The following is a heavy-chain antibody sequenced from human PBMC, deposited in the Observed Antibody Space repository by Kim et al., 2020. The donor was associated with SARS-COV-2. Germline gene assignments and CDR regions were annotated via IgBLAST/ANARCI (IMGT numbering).Heavy chain of an antibody. CDR2: IVVGSGNT. CDR1: GFTFTSSA. CDR3: AADIRETGYSSGWYGKEFFQH. D-gene: IGHD6-19*01. Sequence: SVKVSCKASGFTFTSSAVQWVRQARGQRLEWIGWIVVGSGNTNYAQKFQERVTITRDMSTSTAYMELSSLRSEDTAVYYCAADIRETGYSSGWYGKEFFQHWGQGTLVTVSS. V-gene: IGHV1-58*01. J-gene: IGHJ1*01.